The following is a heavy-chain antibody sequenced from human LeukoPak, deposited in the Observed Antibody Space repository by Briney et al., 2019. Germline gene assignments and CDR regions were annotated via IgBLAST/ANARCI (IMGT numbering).Heavy chain of an antibody. Sequence: GGSLRLSCAASGFTFDDYGMSWVRQAPGKGLEWVSGINWNGGSTGYADSVKGRFTISRDNSKNSLYLQMDSLRAEDTALYYCARASYDILTGYYHDAFDIWGQGTMVTVSS. CDR3: ARASYDILTGYYHDAFDI. CDR1: GFTFDDYG. D-gene: IGHD3-9*01. CDR2: INWNGGST. J-gene: IGHJ3*02. V-gene: IGHV3-20*04.